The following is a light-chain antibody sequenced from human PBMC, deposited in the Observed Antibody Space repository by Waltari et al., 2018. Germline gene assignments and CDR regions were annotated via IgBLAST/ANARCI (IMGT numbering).Light chain of an antibody. CDR2: VNSDGSH. CDR1: SGHSSNV. J-gene: IGLJ3*02. CDR3: QTGGHGTWV. V-gene: IGLV4-69*01. Sequence: QLVLTQSPSASASLGASVKLTCTLSSGHSSNVIAWLQQQPEKGPRYLMKVNSDGSHSKGDKIPDRFSGSSSGAEHYLTISSLQSEDEADYDCQTGGHGTWVFGGGTKLTVL.